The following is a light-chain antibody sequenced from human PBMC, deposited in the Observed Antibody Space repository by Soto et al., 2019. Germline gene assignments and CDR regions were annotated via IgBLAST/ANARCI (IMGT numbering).Light chain of an antibody. CDR3: CSYAGANTF. Sequence: QSVLAQPASVSGSPGQSITISCTGTSSDVGSYNLVSWYQQHPGKAPKLLIFESSKRPSGVSNRFSGSKSGNTASLTISGLQAEDEADYYCCSYAGANTFFGTGNKVTVL. J-gene: IGLJ1*01. V-gene: IGLV2-23*03. CDR2: ESS. CDR1: SSDVGSYNL.